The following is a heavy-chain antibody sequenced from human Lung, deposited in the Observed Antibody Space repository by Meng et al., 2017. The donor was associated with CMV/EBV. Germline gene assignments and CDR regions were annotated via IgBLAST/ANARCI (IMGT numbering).Heavy chain of an antibody. CDR2: INSDGSST. J-gene: IGHJ4*02. Sequence: SCAVTGVTFRNYYMHWVRQAPGKGLVCVSRINSDGSSTHYADSVKGRFSISRDNAKNTLHLQVNSLRAEDTAVYYCASSEYSNRFDFWGRGTLVTVSS. V-gene: IGHV3-74*01. CDR1: GVTFRNYY. D-gene: IGHD4-11*01. CDR3: ASSEYSNRFDF.